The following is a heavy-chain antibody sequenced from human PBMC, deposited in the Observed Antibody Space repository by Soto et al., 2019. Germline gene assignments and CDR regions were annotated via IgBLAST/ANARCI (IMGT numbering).Heavy chain of an antibody. CDR2: IWYDGSNK. V-gene: IGHV3-33*01. Sequence: QVQLVESGGGVVQPGRSLRLSCAASGFTFSSYGMHWVRQAPGKGLEWVAVIWYDGSNKYYADSVKGRFTISRDNSKNTLYLQMNSLRAEDTAVYYCARVNVVVVAAGDYYGMDVWGQGTTVTVSS. CDR1: GFTFSSYG. CDR3: ARVNVVVVAAGDYYGMDV. D-gene: IGHD2-15*01. J-gene: IGHJ6*02.